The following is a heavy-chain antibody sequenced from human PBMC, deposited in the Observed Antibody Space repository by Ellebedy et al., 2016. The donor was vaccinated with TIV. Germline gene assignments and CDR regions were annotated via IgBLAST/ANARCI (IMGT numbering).Heavy chain of an antibody. J-gene: IGHJ1*01. V-gene: IGHV4-30-4*01. CDR1: GGSISSGDYY. CDR2: IYYSGST. CDR3: ARTEDYYDSSQQIRAAEYFQH. Sequence: SETLSLTXTVSGGSISSGDYYWSWIRQPPGKGLEWIGYIYYSGSTYYNPSLKSRVTISVDTSKNQFSLKLSSVTAADTAVYYCARTEDYYDSSQQIRAAEYFQHWGQGTLVTVSS. D-gene: IGHD3-22*01.